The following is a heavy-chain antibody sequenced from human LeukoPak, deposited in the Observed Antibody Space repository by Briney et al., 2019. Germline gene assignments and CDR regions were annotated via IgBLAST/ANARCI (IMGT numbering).Heavy chain of an antibody. CDR2: ISGSGTST. V-gene: IGHV3-23*01. CDR3: AKEMGQQLVLPDAFDI. Sequence: PGGSLRLSCAASGFTFNYFWMHWVREVPGKGLVWVSAISGSGTSTYYADSVKGRFTVSRDNSENTLYLQMNSLGADDTAVYYCAKEMGQQLVLPDAFDIWGQGTMVTVSS. CDR1: GFTFNYFW. J-gene: IGHJ3*02. D-gene: IGHD6-6*01.